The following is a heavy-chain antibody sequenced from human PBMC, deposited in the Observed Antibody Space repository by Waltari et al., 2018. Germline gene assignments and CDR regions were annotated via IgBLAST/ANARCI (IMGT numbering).Heavy chain of an antibody. CDR2: ISYDGSNK. CDR1: GFTFSSYG. Sequence: QVQLVASGGGVVQPGRSLRLSCAASGFTFSSYGMHWVRQAPGKGLEWVAVISYDGSNKYYADSVKGRFTISRDNSKNTLYLQMNSLRAEDTAVYYCVKRYFDYWGQGTLVTVSS. V-gene: IGHV3-30*03. J-gene: IGHJ4*02. CDR3: VKRYFDY.